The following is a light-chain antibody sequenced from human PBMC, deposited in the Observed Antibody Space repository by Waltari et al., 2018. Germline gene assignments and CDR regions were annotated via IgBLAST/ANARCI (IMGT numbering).Light chain of an antibody. V-gene: IGLV2-11*01. CDR3: CSYAGSYTYV. Sequence: QSALTQPRSVSGSPGLSVTVSCTGTTSDVGGYDDVSWYQQHPAKAPKLMIYDVSTRSSGVPDRFSGSKSGNTASLTISGLQAEDEADYYCCSYAGSYTYVFGTGTKVTVL. CDR1: TSDVGGYDD. CDR2: DVS. J-gene: IGLJ1*01.